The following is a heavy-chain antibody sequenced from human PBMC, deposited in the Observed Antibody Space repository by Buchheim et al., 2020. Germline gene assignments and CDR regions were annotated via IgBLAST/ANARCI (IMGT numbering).Heavy chain of an antibody. J-gene: IGHJ4*02. Sequence: QVQLQESGLGLVKPSETLSLTCTVSGVSISSYYWSWIRQPPGKGLEWIGSIYYSGTTSCNPSLKSRVTMSVDTSKNQFSLNLNSVTAADTAVYYCATETYWSQGTL. CDR2: IYYSGTT. CDR3: ATETY. CDR1: GVSISSYY. V-gene: IGHV4-59*01.